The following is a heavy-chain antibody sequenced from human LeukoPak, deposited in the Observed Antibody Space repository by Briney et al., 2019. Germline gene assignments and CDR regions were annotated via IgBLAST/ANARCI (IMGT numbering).Heavy chain of an antibody. CDR1: GYTFTSYD. V-gene: IGHV1-8*01. CDR3: ARGSIFSEKLTDI. CDR2: MNPNSGNT. J-gene: IGHJ3*02. D-gene: IGHD3-3*01. Sequence: ASVKGSCKASGYTFTSYDINWVRQATGQGLEWMGWMNPNSGNTGYAQKFQGRVTMTRNTSISTAYMELSSLRSEDTAVYYCARGSIFSEKLTDIWGQGTMVTVSS.